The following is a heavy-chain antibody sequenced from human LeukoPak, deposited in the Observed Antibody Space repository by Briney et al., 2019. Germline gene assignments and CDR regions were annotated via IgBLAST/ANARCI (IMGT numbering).Heavy chain of an antibody. CDR2: IIPIFATP. CDR1: GGTFSSFA. Sequence: SVKVSCKASGGTFSSFAISWVRQAPGQGLEWVGEIIPIFATPNYALKFQDRVTITADESTSTAYMELSSLKSDDTAVYYCARSDGGNSEGGIDYWGQGTLVTVSS. D-gene: IGHD4-23*01. J-gene: IGHJ4*02. V-gene: IGHV1-69*13. CDR3: ARSDGGNSEGGIDY.